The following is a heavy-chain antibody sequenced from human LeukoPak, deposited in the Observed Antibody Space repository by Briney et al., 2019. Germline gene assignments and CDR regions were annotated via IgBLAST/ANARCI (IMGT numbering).Heavy chain of an antibody. CDR2: INHSGST. CDR3: ARRKRITMVRGVITTPYYFDY. CDR1: GGSFSGYY. Sequence: PSETLSLTCAVYGGSFSGYYWSWIRQPPGKGLEWIGEINHSGSTNYNPSLKSRVTISVDTSKNQFSLKLSSVTAADTAVYYCARRKRITMVRGVITTPYYFDYWGQGTLVTVSS. J-gene: IGHJ4*02. V-gene: IGHV4-34*01. D-gene: IGHD3-10*01.